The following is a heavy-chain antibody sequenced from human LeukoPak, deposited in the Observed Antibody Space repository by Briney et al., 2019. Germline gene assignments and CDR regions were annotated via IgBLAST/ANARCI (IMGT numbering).Heavy chain of an antibody. Sequence: SETLSLTCAVSGYSISSGYYWGWIRPPPGKGLEWIGSIYHSGSTYYNPSLKSRVTISVDTSKNHFSLKLSSVAAADTAVYYCASSGWYRRWTYYYYYMDVWGKGTTVTVSS. J-gene: IGHJ6*03. V-gene: IGHV4-38-2*01. CDR1: GYSISSGYY. D-gene: IGHD6-19*01. CDR3: ASSGWYRRWTYYYYYMDV. CDR2: IYHSGST.